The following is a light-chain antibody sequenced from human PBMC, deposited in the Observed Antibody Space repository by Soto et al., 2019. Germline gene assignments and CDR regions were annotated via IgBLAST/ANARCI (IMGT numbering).Light chain of an antibody. CDR1: QSVSSSY. CDR2: GAS. Sequence: EIVLTQSPGTLSLSPGERATLSCRASQSVSSSYLAWCQQKPGQAPRLLIYGASSRATGIPDRFSGSGSGTDFTLTISRLEPEDFAVYYCQHYGSSPLTCGGGTKVDVK. CDR3: QHYGSSPLT. J-gene: IGKJ4*01. V-gene: IGKV3-20*01.